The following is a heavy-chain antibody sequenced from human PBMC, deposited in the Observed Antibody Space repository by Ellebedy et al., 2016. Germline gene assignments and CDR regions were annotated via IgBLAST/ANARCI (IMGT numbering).Heavy chain of an antibody. D-gene: IGHD3-22*01. CDR2: INPSGGST. V-gene: IGHV1-46*04. CDR1: GYTFTSYY. CDR3: ARTPGERDYYDSSGYYSFDY. J-gene: IGHJ4*02. Sequence: ASVKVSCKASGYTFTSYYMHWVRQAPGQGLEWMGIINPSGGSTSYAQKLQGRVTMTRDTSTSTVYMELSSLRSEDTAVYYCARTPGERDYYDSSGYYSFDYWGQGTLVTVSS.